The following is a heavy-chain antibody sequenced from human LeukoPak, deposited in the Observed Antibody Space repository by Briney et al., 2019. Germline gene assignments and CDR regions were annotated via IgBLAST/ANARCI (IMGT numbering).Heavy chain of an antibody. CDR3: ARGQGPSRVVVIMKPNYFDY. CDR1: GGSFSGYY. Sequence: SETLSLTCAVYGGSFSGYYWSWVRQPPGKGLEWIGEINHSGSTNYNPSLTSRVTISVDTSKNQFSLKLSSVTAADTAVYYCARGQGPSRVVVIMKPNYFDYWGQGTLVTVSS. D-gene: IGHD3-22*01. V-gene: IGHV4-34*01. J-gene: IGHJ4*02. CDR2: INHSGST.